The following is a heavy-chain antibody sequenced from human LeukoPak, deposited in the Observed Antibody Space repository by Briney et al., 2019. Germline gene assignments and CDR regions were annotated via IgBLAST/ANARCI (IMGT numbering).Heavy chain of an antibody. D-gene: IGHD5-12*01. CDR1: GGSISGYY. CDR3: AGGKDSGYDLGYSDY. V-gene: IGHV4-4*07. J-gene: IGHJ4*02. Sequence: SETLSLTCTVSGGSISGYYWSWIRQPAGKGLEWIGRIYTSGSTNYNPSLKSRVTISVDTSKNQFSLKLSSVTAADAAVYYCAGGKDSGYDLGYSDYWGQGTLVTVSS. CDR2: IYTSGST.